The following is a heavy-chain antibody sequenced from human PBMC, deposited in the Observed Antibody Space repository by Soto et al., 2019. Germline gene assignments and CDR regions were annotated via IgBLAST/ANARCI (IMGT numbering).Heavy chain of an antibody. V-gene: IGHV1-46*01. Sequence: ASVKVSCKASGYHFASYYIHWVRQAPGQGLEWMGIINSSGGSTSYAQKFQGRVTVTRDTSTNTVYMELSSLRSEDTALYYCARDGSYGEYDYWGQGTLVTVSS. D-gene: IGHD4-17*01. CDR2: INSSGGST. CDR1: GYHFASYY. CDR3: ARDGSYGEYDY. J-gene: IGHJ4*02.